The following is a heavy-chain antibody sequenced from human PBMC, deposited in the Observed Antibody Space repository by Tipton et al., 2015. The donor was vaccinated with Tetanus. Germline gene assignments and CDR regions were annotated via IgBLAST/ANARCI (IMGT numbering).Heavy chain of an antibody. Sequence: TLSLTCTVSGVSMSNGGYYWSWIRQHPGKGLEWIGYIDYFGTTKYNPSLKSRVAMSVDTSKNQLSLKLSSVTSADTAVYYCARIGWLQQNKPAFDIWGQGTVVTVSS. V-gene: IGHV4-61*08. CDR2: IDYFGTT. CDR1: GVSMSNGGYY. CDR3: ARIGWLQQNKPAFDI. J-gene: IGHJ3*02. D-gene: IGHD5-24*01.